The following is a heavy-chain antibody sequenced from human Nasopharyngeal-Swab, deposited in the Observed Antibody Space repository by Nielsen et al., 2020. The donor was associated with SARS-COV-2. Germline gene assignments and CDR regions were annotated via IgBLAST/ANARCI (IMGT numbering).Heavy chain of an antibody. CDR3: AYSSYYDILTGLSYAFDY. Sequence: GESLKTSCAASGFVVSSKYMGWVRQAPGKGLEWVSVIYSGGTTYYADSVRGRFTISRLNSKNSLYLQMNSLRPEDTAVYYCAYSSYYDILTGLSYAFDYWGQGTLVTVSS. CDR2: IYSGGTT. CDR1: GFVVSSKY. D-gene: IGHD3-9*01. J-gene: IGHJ4*02. V-gene: IGHV3-53*04.